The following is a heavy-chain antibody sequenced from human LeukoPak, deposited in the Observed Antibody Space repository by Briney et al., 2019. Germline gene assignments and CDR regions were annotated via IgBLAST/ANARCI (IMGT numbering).Heavy chain of an antibody. CDR3: VPSPDAFDI. CDR2: ISIGSTYI. V-gene: IGHV3-21*01. CDR1: GFTFSSYS. Sequence: PGGSLRLSCAASGFTFSSYSMNWVRQAPGKGLEWVSYISIGSTYIYYADSVKDRFTISRDNARNSLSLQMNSLRAEDTAVYYCVPSPDAFDIWGQGTLATVSS. J-gene: IGHJ3*02.